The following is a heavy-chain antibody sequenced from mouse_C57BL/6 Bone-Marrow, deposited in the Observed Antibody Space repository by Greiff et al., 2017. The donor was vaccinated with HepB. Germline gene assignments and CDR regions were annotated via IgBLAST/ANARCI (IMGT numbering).Heavy chain of an antibody. CDR1: GYTFTSYW. J-gene: IGHJ2*01. V-gene: IGHV1-52*01. D-gene: IGHD2-5*01. Sequence: VQLQQPGAELVRPGSSVKLSCKASGYTFTSYWMHWVKQRPIQGLEWIGNIDPSDSETHYNQKFKDKATLTVDKSSSTAYMQLSSLTSEDSAVYYCARSYYSNLFDYWGQGTTLTVSS. CDR2: IDPSDSET. CDR3: ARSYYSNLFDY.